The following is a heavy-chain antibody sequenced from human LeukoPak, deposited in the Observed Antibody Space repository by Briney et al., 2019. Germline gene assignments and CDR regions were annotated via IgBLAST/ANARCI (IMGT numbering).Heavy chain of an antibody. CDR2: VYYSGSA. CDR1: SGSISSYY. Sequence: PSGTLSLTCTVSSGSISSYYWSWIRQPPGKGLEWIGYVYYSGSAYYNPSLKSRVTISVDTSKNQFSLKLSSVTAADTAVYYCARHEKLGQFDYWGQGTLVTVSS. D-gene: IGHD3-10*01. V-gene: IGHV4-59*08. J-gene: IGHJ4*02. CDR3: ARHEKLGQFDY.